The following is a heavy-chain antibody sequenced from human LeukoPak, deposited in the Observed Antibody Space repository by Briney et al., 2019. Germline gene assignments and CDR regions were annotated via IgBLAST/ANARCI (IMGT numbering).Heavy chain of an antibody. V-gene: IGHV1-18*01. CDR3: AKDRRSRFLEWSSIGYFQH. Sequence: ASVKVSCKASGYTFSSYGISWVRQAPGQGLEWMGWISPYNGNTKYAQKFQGRVTMTTDTSTSTAYMELRSLRSDDTAVYYCAKDRRSRFLEWSSIGYFQHWGQGTLVTVSS. J-gene: IGHJ1*01. D-gene: IGHD3-3*01. CDR2: ISPYNGNT. CDR1: GYTFSSYG.